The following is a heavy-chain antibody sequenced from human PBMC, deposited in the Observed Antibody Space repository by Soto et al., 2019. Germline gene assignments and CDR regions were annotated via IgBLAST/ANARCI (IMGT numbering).Heavy chain of an antibody. CDR1: GYTFTSYA. V-gene: IGHV1-3*01. J-gene: IGHJ6*02. D-gene: IGHD3-3*01. CDR3: ERLDDFWSGYPTNYYYYGMDV. Sequence: ASVKVACKASGYTFTSYAMHWVRQAPGQRLEWMGCINAGNCNTKYSQKFQGRVTITRDTSASTAYMELSSLRSEDTAVYYCERLDDFWSGYPTNYYYYGMDVWGQGAPVTVSS. CDR2: INAGNCNT.